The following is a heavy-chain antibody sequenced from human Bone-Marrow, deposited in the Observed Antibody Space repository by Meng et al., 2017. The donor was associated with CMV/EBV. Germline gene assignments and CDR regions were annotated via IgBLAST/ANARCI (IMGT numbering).Heavy chain of an antibody. V-gene: IGHV4-59*12. D-gene: IGHD6-13*01. CDR3: ARSGYSSSWSGL. Sequence: SETLSLTCSVSGGSIGGSYWSWIRQPPGKGLEWMGNISNSGSTNYNPSLKSRVTISVDTSKNQFSLKLSSVTAADTAVYYCARSGYSSSWSGLWGQGTLVTVSS. CDR1: GGSIGGSY. J-gene: IGHJ4*02. CDR2: ISNSGST.